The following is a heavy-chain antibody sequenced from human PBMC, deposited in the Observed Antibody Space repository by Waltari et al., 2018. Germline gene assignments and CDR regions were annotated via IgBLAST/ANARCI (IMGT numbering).Heavy chain of an antibody. Sequence: QVQLQESGPGLVKPSETLSLTCTVSGGSISSYYWSWIRQPPGKGLEWIGYIYYSGSTNYTPSLKSRVTISVDTSKNQFSLKLSSVTAADTAVYYCARGLSTYYYDSSGYYCDYWGQGTLVTVSS. D-gene: IGHD3-22*01. CDR3: ARGLSTYYYDSSGYYCDY. J-gene: IGHJ4*02. CDR1: GGSISSYY. CDR2: IYYSGST. V-gene: IGHV4-59*01.